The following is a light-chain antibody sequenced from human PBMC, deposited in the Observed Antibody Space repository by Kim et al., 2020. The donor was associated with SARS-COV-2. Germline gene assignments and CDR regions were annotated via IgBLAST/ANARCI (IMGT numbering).Light chain of an antibody. J-gene: IGKJ4*01. Sequence: PGGGARRSCRAGRNVDIILALYQQTPGQAPRLLIYDAAVRAAGIPDRFSGSGSGTDFTLTIGSLAPEDFAIYYCQQRGSWPPALTFGGGTKVDIK. CDR3: QQRGSWPPALT. CDR1: RNVDII. V-gene: IGKV3-11*01. CDR2: DAA.